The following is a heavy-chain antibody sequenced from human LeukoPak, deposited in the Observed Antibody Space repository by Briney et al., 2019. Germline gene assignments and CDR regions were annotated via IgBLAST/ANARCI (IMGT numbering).Heavy chain of an antibody. CDR1: GFTVSSSY. D-gene: IGHD4-17*01. J-gene: IGHJ3*02. Sequence: GGSLRLSCAASGFTVSSSYMSWVRQAPGKGLEWISAIYAGGSTYYADSVKGRFTISRDSSKNTLYLQMNSLRAEDTAVYYCARGKAVTGFDTWGQGTMVTVSS. CDR2: IYAGGST. V-gene: IGHV3-53*01. CDR3: ARGKAVTGFDT.